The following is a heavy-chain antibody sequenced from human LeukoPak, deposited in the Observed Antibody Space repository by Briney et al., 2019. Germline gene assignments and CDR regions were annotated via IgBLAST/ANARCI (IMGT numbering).Heavy chain of an antibody. J-gene: IGHJ6*02. CDR1: GFTFSSYG. CDR3: VRTTYYNDSSGYYIPGGMDV. Sequence: GRSLRLSCAASGFTFSSYGMHWVRQAPGKGLEWVSDISTGGSTIYYADSVKGRFAISRDNAKASLYLQINSLTAEDTAVYYCVRTTYYNDSSGYYIPGGMDVWGQGTTVTVTS. V-gene: IGHV3-48*04. CDR2: ISTGGSTI. D-gene: IGHD3-22*01.